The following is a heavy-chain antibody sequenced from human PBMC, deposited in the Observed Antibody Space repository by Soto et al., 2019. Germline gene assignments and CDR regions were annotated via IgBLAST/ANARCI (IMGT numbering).Heavy chain of an antibody. CDR1: GGTFGSYA. CDR3: ARVISRSITIFGVVTRYYFDY. Sequence: SVKVSCKASGGTFGSYAISWVRQASGQGLEWMGGIIPIPGTANYAQKFQGRVTMTRNTSISTAYMELSSLRSEDTAVYYCARVISRSITIFGVVTRYYFDYWGQGTLVTVSS. D-gene: IGHD3-3*01. J-gene: IGHJ4*02. CDR2: IIPIPGTA. V-gene: IGHV1-69*10.